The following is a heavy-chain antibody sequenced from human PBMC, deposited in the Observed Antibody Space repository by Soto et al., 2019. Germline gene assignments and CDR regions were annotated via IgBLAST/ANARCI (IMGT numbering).Heavy chain of an antibody. CDR2: ISGSGGST. D-gene: IGHD2-15*01. V-gene: IGHV3-23*01. CDR3: ATPPAYCSGGSCNFDY. Sequence: GGSLRLSCAASGFNFITYSLSWVRQAPGKGLEWVSAISGSGGSTYYADSVKGRFTISRDNSKNTLYLQMNSLRAEDTAVYYCATPPAYCSGGSCNFDYWGQGTLVTVSS. J-gene: IGHJ4*02. CDR1: GFNFITYS.